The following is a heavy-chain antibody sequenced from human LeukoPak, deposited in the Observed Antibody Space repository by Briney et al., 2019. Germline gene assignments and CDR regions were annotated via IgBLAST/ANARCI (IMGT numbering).Heavy chain of an antibody. CDR1: GGSISSYY. CDR3: ARDQYGLNYFDY. D-gene: IGHD4-17*01. Sequence: SETLSLTCTVSGGSISSYYWSWIRQPPGKGLEWIGYIYYSGSTNYNPSLKSRVTISVDTSKNQFSLKLGSVTAADTAVYYCARDQYGLNYFDYWGQGTLVTVSS. CDR2: IYYSGST. V-gene: IGHV4-59*01. J-gene: IGHJ4*02.